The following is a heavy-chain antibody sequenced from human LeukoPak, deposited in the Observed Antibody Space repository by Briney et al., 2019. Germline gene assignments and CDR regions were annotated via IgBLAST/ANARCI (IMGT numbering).Heavy chain of an antibody. Sequence: GGSLRLSCAASGFTFSSYGMSWVRQAPGMGPQWVSAITGSGGTTYYADSVKGRFTISRDNSKNTLYLQMSSLRAEDTAVYYCAKIQGYFDYWGQGTLVTVSS. V-gene: IGHV3-23*01. CDR2: ITGSGGTT. J-gene: IGHJ4*02. CDR1: GFTFSSYG. CDR3: AKIQGYFDY.